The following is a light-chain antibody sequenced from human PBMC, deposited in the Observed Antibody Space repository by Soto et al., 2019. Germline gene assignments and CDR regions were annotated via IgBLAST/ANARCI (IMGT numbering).Light chain of an antibody. CDR2: GVS. V-gene: IGKV3-20*01. J-gene: IGKJ1*01. Sequence: EIVLTQSPGTLSLSPGERATLSCRASQSINHKYLAWFQQEPGQTPRLLIHGVSIRATGIPDRFSGSGSGTDFTLTISRLEPEDFAVYYCHLHSGSPWTFGQGNKVEIK. CDR1: QSINHKY. CDR3: HLHSGSPWT.